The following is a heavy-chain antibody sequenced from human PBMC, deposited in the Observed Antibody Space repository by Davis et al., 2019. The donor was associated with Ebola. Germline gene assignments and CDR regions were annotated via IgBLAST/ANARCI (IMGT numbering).Heavy chain of an antibody. V-gene: IGHV3-7*01. Sequence: GESLKISCAASGFTFTGFWMSWVRQAPGKGLEWVANIKQDGSEKYYVNSVKGRFIISRDNAKNSLYLQMNSLRAEDTALYYCARAGLGGGYNYWGQGTLVTVSS. J-gene: IGHJ4*02. D-gene: IGHD5-12*01. CDR3: ARAGLGGGYNY. CDR1: GFTFTGFW. CDR2: IKQDGSEK.